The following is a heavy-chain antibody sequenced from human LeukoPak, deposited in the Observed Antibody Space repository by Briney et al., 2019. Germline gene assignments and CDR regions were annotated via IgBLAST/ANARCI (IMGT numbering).Heavy chain of an antibody. CDR1: GGTFSSYA. CDR3: ARVPYSGYGYYFDY. D-gene: IGHD5-12*01. CDR2: IIPIFGTA. J-gene: IGHJ4*02. V-gene: IGHV1-69*05. Sequence: SVKVSCKASGGTFSSYAISWVRQAPGQGLEWMGRIIPIFGTANYAQKFQGRVTITTDESTSTAYMELSSLRSEDTAVYYCARVPYSGYGYYFDYWGQGTLVTVSS.